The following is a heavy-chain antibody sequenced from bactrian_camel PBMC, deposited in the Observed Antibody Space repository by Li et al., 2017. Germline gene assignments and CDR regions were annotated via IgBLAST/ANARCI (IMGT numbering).Heavy chain of an antibody. CDR1: GVAPSTYN. CDR3: AAEIIEPIYRCNYDHHFNT. V-gene: IGHV3S60*01. D-gene: IGHD4*01. J-gene: IGHJ6*01. Sequence: HVQLVESGGGSVQAGGSLRISCAASGVAPSTYNMGWFRQAPGKERELVSCMHWGVGTTYYANSVKGRFTISQDKDAHTLYLQMISLKNEDTAVYYCAAEIIEPIYRCNYDHHFNTWGQGTQVTVS. CDR2: MHWGVGTT.